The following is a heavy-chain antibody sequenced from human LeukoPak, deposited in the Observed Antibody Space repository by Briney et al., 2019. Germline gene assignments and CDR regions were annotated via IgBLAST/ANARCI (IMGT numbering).Heavy chain of an antibody. CDR2: IFYSGHS. D-gene: IGHD6-25*01. J-gene: IGHJ4*02. Sequence: PSETLSLACSVSGGFNSRYYWSWVRQPLGKGLEWLGHIFYSGHSNYNASLTSRLRMSVDTSKAQFSLELASVIAADTAVYYCARIDPLGFFDQWGPGILDTVSS. V-gene: IGHV4-59*12. CDR1: GGFNSRYY. CDR3: ARIDPLGFFDQ.